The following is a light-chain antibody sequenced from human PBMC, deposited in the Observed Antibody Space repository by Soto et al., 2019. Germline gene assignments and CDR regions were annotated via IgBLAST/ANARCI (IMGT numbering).Light chain of an antibody. CDR1: QTVKNDY. J-gene: IGKJ4*01. Sequence: VLTQSPGTLSLSPGEGATLSCRASQTVKNDYLAWYQQRRGLPPRLLIFGASGRATGIPDRFSGSGSGTDFTLTITRLEPEDFAVYYCQQYGSSPLTFGGGTKVDIK. CDR2: GAS. V-gene: IGKV3-20*01. CDR3: QQYGSSPLT.